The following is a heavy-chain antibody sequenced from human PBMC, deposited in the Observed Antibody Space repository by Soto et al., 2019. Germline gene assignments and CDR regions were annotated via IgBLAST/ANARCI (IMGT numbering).Heavy chain of an antibody. D-gene: IGHD6-6*01. V-gene: IGHV3-30*18. CDR1: GFTFSSYG. Sequence: GGSLRLSCAASGFTFSSYGMHWVRQAPGKGLEWVAVISYDGSNKYYADSVKGRFTISRDNSKNTLYLQMNSLGAEDTAVYYCAKFPRRTYSSSYYYYYYMDVWGKGTTVTVSS. CDR2: ISYDGSNK. J-gene: IGHJ6*03. CDR3: AKFPRRTYSSSYYYYYYMDV.